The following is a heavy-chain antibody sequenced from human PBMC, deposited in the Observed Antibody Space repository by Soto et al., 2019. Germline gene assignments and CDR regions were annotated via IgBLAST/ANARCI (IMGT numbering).Heavy chain of an antibody. CDR2: ISYDETNK. D-gene: IGHD2-15*01. CDR3: AKDRFGARCYYYGMDV. Sequence: QVQLVESGGGVVQPGRSLRLSCAASGFTFSTYGIHWVRQAPGKGLEWVALISYDETNKYYADSVKGRFTISRDNSKNTLYLQMNNLRAEDTAVYYCAKDRFGARCYYYGMDVWGQGTTVTVSS. V-gene: IGHV3-30*18. J-gene: IGHJ6*02. CDR1: GFTFSTYG.